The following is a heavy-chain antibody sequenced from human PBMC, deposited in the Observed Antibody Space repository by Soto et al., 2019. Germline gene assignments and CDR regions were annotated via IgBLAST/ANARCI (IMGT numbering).Heavy chain of an antibody. Sequence: EVQLVESGGDLVQPGGSLKLSCAASGFTFSDHWMDWVRQAPGKGLEWVGRIRNKVQSYTTEYAASVRGRFTISREDSKNSLYLQINSRKTGDTAVHSCAREGYWIDGSCRGLDCWGQGVLVTVSS. CDR3: AREGYWIDGSCRGLDC. V-gene: IGHV3-72*01. D-gene: IGHD2-15*01. CDR2: IRNKVQSYTT. J-gene: IGHJ4*02. CDR1: GFTFSDHW.